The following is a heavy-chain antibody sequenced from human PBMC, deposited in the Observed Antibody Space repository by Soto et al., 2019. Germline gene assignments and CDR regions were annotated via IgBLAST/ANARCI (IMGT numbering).Heavy chain of an antibody. CDR2: INPSGGST. J-gene: IGHJ4*02. D-gene: IGHD6-13*01. V-gene: IGHV1-46*01. CDR1: GYSFTSYY. Sequence: GASVKVSCKASGYSFTSYYLHWVRQAPGQGLEWMGIINPSGGSTSYAQKFQGRVTMTRDTSTSTVYMELSSLRSEDTAVYYCARGYNSRTLAYWAQGTLDTVSS. CDR3: ARGYNSRTLAY.